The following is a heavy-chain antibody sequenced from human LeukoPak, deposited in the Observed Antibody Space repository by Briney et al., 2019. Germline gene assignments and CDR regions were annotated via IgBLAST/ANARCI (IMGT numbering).Heavy chain of an antibody. CDR3: VREYSSGWYRRGGYFDY. CDR2: ISAYNDDT. CDR1: GYIFTSYV. D-gene: IGHD6-19*01. V-gene: IGHV1-18*01. J-gene: IGHJ4*02. Sequence: ASVKVSCKASGYIFTSYVISWVRQAPGQGLEWMGWISAYNDDTNYAQKLQGRVTMTTDTSTSTAYMELRSLRSDDTAVYFCVREYSSGWYRRGGYFDYWGQGTLVTVSS.